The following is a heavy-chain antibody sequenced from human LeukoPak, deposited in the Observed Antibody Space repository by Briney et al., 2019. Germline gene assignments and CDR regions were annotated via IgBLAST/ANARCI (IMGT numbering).Heavy chain of an antibody. CDR3: ARCTTGRTFGSLREIKRSREIDY. CDR2: ISSSSSNI. V-gene: IGHV3-21*01. Sequence: PGGSLRLSCAASGFTFSSYSMNWVRQAPGKGLEWVSSISSSSSNIYYADSVKGRFTISRDNAKNSLYLQMNSLRVEDTAVYYCARCTTGRTFGSLREIKRSREIDYWGQGTLVTVPS. D-gene: IGHD1-1*01. J-gene: IGHJ4*02. CDR1: GFTFSSYS.